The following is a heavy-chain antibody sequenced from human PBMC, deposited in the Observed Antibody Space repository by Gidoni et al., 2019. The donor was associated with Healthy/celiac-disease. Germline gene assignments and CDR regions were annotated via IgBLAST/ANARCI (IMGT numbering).Heavy chain of an antibody. Sequence: QVQLQESGPGLVKPSETLSLTCTVSGGPISSYYWSWIRQPPGKGLEWIGYIYYSGSTNYNPSLKSRVTISVDTSKNQFSLKLSSVTAADTAVYYCAREIAAAANWFDPWGQGTLVTVSS. CDR1: GGPISSYY. CDR2: IYYSGST. V-gene: IGHV4-59*01. CDR3: AREIAAAANWFDP. D-gene: IGHD6-13*01. J-gene: IGHJ5*02.